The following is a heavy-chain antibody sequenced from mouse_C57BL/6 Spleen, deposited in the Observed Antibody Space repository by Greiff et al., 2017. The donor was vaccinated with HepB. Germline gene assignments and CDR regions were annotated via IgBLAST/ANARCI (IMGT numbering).Heavy chain of an antibody. J-gene: IGHJ2*01. CDR3: ARHGLYYFDY. Sequence: VQLKESGGGLVKPGGSLKLSCAASGFTFSDYGMHWVRQAPEKGLEWVAYISSGSSTIYYADTVKGRFTISRDNAKNTLFLQMTSLRSEDTAMYYCARHGLYYFDYWGQGTTLTVSS. V-gene: IGHV5-17*01. CDR1: GFTFSDYG. CDR2: ISSGSSTI. D-gene: IGHD1-1*01.